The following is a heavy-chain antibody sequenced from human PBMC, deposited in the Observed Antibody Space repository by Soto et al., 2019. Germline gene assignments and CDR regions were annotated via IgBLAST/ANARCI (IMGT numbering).Heavy chain of an antibody. CDR1: GYTFTSYG. CDR2: ISAYNGNT. CDR3: ARDWVVTAAFDI. Sequence: XSVKVSCRTSGYTFTSYGIGLVRQAPGQGLEWMGWISAYNGNTKYAQKLQGRVTMTRDTSTSTAYMELRSMRSDDTAVYYCARDWVVTAAFDIWGRGTMVTVSS. D-gene: IGHD2-15*01. V-gene: IGHV1-18*04. J-gene: IGHJ3*02.